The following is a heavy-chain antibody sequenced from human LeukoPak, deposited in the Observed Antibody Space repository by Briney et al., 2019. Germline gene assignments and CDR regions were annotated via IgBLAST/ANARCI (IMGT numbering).Heavy chain of an antibody. J-gene: IGHJ5*02. D-gene: IGHD5-24*01. CDR2: IYHSGST. Sequence: SETLSLTCTVSGGSISSSSYYWGWIRQAPGKGLEWIATIYHSGSTYYNPSLQSRVTISLDTSKNQFSLKLRSLTAADTAVYFCARDRTARDYNSENRFDPWGQGILVTVSS. V-gene: IGHV4-39*07. CDR1: GGSISSSSYY. CDR3: ARDRTARDYNSENRFDP.